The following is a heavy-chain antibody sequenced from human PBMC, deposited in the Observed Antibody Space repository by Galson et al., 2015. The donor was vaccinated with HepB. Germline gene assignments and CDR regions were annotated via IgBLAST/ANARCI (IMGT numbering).Heavy chain of an antibody. V-gene: IGHV3-11*01. J-gene: IGHJ4*02. Sequence: SLRLSCAASGFTFRNCWMHWVRQAPGKGLVWVSYISSSGSTIYYADSVKGRFTISRDNAKNSLYLQMNSLRAEDTAVYYCARGPYDSSGYFVGYWGQGTLVTVSS. CDR3: ARGPYDSSGYFVGY. CDR1: GFTFRNCW. D-gene: IGHD3-22*01. CDR2: ISSSGSTI.